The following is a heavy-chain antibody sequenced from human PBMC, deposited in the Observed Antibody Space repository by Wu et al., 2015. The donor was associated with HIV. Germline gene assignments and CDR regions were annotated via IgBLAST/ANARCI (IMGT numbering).Heavy chain of an antibody. D-gene: IGHD5-12*01. CDR3: ARNTDSVATSLYSLGV. Sequence: QVQLVQFGAEVKKPGSSVKITCKASGDGFTSYAVSWVRQAPGQGLEWMGWIDPNSGGTNYVQKFQGRVTLTRDTSIGTAYMELSRLTSDDTAVYYCARNTDSVATSLYSLGVWGQGTVVTVSS. CDR2: IDPNSGGT. V-gene: IGHV1-2*02. CDR1: GDGFTSYA. J-gene: IGHJ6*02.